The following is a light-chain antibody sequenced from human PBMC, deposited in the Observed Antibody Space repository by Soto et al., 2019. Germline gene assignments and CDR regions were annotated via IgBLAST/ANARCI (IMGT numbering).Light chain of an antibody. CDR3: QQYNNWPFIT. V-gene: IGKV3D-15*01. J-gene: IGKJ5*01. CDR1: QSVSSY. Sequence: EIVLTQSPATLSLSPGERASLSCRASQSVSSYLAWYQQEPGQAPRLLIYDASNRATGIPARFSGIGSGTEFTLTISSLQSEDFAVYYCQQYNNWPFITFGQGTRLEIK. CDR2: DAS.